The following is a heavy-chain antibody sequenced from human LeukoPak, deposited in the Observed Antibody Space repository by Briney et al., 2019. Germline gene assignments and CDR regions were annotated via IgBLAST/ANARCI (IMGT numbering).Heavy chain of an antibody. V-gene: IGHV7-4-1*02. D-gene: IGHD3-16*01. CDR3: ARVWGSALHDYYYMDV. Sequence: GASVKVSCKASGYTFTSYAMNWVRQAPGQGLEWMGWINTNTENPIYAQGFTGRFVFSLDTSVSTAYLQISSLKAEDTAVYYCARVWGSALHDYYYMDVWGKGTTVTVSS. CDR2: INTNTENP. J-gene: IGHJ6*03. CDR1: GYTFTSYA.